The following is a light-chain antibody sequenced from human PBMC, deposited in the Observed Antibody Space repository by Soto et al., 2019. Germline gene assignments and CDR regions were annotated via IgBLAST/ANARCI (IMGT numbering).Light chain of an antibody. CDR2: GAS. Sequence: EIVITQGPATLSVSPGERATLSCRASQSVSTNLAWYPQKPGQAPRILIYGASTRDTGISARFSGGGAGTECTRIISSLQSEDSAVYYCQQYNSWLWTFGQGTKVDNK. CDR3: QQYNSWLWT. V-gene: IGKV3-15*01. J-gene: IGKJ1*01. CDR1: QSVSTN.